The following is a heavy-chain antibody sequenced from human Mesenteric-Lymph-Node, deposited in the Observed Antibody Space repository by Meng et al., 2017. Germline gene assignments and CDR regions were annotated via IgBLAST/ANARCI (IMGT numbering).Heavy chain of an antibody. CDR2: ISSSGSTI. CDR3: AREGWELLRGRGMYY. Sequence: GGSLRLSCAASGFTFSSYEMNWVRQAPGKGLEWVSYISSSGSTIYYADSVKGRFTISRDNAKNSLYLQMNSLRAEDTAVYYCAREGWELLRGRGMYYWGQGTLVTVSS. V-gene: IGHV3-48*03. CDR1: GFTFSSYE. J-gene: IGHJ4*02. D-gene: IGHD1-26*01.